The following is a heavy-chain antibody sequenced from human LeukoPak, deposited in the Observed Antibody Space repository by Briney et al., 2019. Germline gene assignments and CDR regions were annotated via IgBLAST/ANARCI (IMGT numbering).Heavy chain of an antibody. CDR2: IYHSGST. D-gene: IGHD4-4*01. Sequence: SETLSLTCAVSGGSISSGGYSWSWIRQPPGKGLEWIGYIYHSGSTYYNPSLKSRVTISVDRSKNQFSLKLRSVTAADTAVYYCARDGDDYSKDYWGQGTLVTVSS. CDR1: GGSISSGGYS. V-gene: IGHV4-30-2*01. J-gene: IGHJ4*02. CDR3: ARDGDDYSKDY.